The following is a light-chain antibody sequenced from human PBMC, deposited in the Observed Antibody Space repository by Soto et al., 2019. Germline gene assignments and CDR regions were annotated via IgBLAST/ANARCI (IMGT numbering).Light chain of an antibody. CDR1: QSIGSSY. Sequence: EIVLRQSPGTLSLSPGDRATLSCRASQSIGSSYLVWFQQKAGQAPRLLMYAASNRATGIPDRFSGSGSGADFTLTISRLEPEDFAVYYCQQYGSSPRTFGQGTKVDIK. V-gene: IGKV3-20*01. CDR2: AAS. J-gene: IGKJ1*01. CDR3: QQYGSSPRT.